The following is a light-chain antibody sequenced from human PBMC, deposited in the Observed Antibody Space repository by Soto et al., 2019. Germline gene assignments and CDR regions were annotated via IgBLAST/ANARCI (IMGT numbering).Light chain of an antibody. CDR2: DAS. V-gene: IGKV3-11*01. J-gene: IGKJ4*01. Sequence: EIMRTQSPATLSLSPGERATLSCRASQSISTYLAWYQQKPGQPPRLLIYDASHRATGIPARFGGSGSGTDFTLTISNLEPEDFAVYYCHQRSSWPLTFGGGTKVDIK. CDR1: QSISTY. CDR3: HQRSSWPLT.